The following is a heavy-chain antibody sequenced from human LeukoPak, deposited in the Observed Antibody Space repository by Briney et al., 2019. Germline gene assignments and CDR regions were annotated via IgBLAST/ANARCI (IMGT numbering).Heavy chain of an antibody. CDR3: GRTDIYFNPIDY. CDR1: GVSISSSEW. J-gene: IGHJ4*02. CDR2: IHRDGRT. Sequence: PSETLSLTCAVSGVSISSSEWWNWVRQPPGQGLEWIGEIHRDGRTRYNPSLKSRVTMSMDYSKNQFSLSVTAVTAADTAIYYCGRTDIYFNPIDYWGPGSLVTVSS. V-gene: IGHV4-4*02. D-gene: IGHD3-9*01.